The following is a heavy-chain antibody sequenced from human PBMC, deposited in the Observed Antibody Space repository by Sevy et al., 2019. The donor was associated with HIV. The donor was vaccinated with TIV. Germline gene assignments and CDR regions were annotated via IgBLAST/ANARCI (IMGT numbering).Heavy chain of an antibody. CDR1: GFTFSSYS. V-gene: IGHV3-21*01. J-gene: IGHJ6*03. CDR3: ARESKKFVVLPAATGRNNYYYMDV. Sequence: GGSLRLSCAASGFTFSSYSMNWVRQAPGKGLEWVSSITSSSSHIYYADSVKGRFTISRDNAKNSLYLQMNSLRAEDTAVYYFARESKKFVVLPAATGRNNYYYMDVWGKGTTVTVSS. CDR2: ITSSSSHI. D-gene: IGHD2-2*01.